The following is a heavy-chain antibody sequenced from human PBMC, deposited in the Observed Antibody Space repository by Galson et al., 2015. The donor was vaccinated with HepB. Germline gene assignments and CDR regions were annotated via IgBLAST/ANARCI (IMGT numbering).Heavy chain of an antibody. V-gene: IGHV1-46*01. D-gene: IGHD3-22*01. Sequence: SVKVSCKAFGHTFTTYSMHWVRQAPGQGLEWIGKINPSDGRQTYPQKFRGRVTMTRDTSTSTDYMELSRLRSEDTAVYYCAREGSTYYHHSGTYYPPGRLPNRFEPWGRGTLVIVSS. J-gene: IGHJ5*02. CDR1: GHTFTTYS. CDR2: INPSDGRQ. CDR3: AREGSTYYHHSGTYYPPGRLPNRFEP.